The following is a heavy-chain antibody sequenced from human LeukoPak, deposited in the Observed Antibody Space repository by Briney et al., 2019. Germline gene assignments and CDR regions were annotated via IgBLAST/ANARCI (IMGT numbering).Heavy chain of an antibody. CDR2: IIPIFGTA. D-gene: IGHD3-10*01. CDR1: GGTFSSYA. J-gene: IGHJ5*02. Sequence: SVKVSCKASGGTFSSYAISWVRQAPGQGLEWMGGIIPIFGTANYAQKFQGRVTMTEDTSTDTAYMELSSLRSEDTAVYYCATGMGASAMDNWFDPWGQGTLVTVSS. V-gene: IGHV1-69*06. CDR3: ATGMGASAMDNWFDP.